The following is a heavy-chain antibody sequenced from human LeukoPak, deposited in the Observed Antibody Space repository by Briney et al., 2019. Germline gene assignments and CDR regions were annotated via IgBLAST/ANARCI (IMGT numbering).Heavy chain of an antibody. V-gene: IGHV4-59*01. Sequence: SETLSLTCTVSGGSISSYYWRWIRQPPGKGLEWIGYIYYSGSTNYNPSLKSRVTISVDTSKNQFSLKLSSVTAADTAVYYCARVLYGDYRGHYFDYWGQGTLVTVSS. J-gene: IGHJ4*02. CDR1: GGSISSYY. CDR3: ARVLYGDYRGHYFDY. CDR2: IYYSGST. D-gene: IGHD4-17*01.